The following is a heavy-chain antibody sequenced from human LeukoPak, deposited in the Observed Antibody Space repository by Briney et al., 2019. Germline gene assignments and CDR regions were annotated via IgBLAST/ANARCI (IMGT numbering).Heavy chain of an antibody. CDR3: AKPHTPYCSSGTCYLFDS. CDR2: ISGSGGSA. CDR1: GFTLSSYG. Sequence: AGGSLRLSCAASGFTLSSYGMSWVRQAPGKGLECVSTISGSGGSAYYADSVKGRLTISRDNSNNTLYLQMNSLRAEDTAVYYCAKPHTPYCSSGTCYLFDSWGQGTLVTVSS. V-gene: IGHV3-23*01. D-gene: IGHD2-15*01. J-gene: IGHJ4*02.